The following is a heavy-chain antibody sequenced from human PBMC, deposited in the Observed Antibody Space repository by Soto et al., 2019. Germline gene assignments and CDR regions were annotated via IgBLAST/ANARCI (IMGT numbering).Heavy chain of an antibody. D-gene: IGHD3-9*01. CDR3: AHRAFDRYSRLTGLDY. CDR2: IYWDGDR. J-gene: IGHJ4*02. CDR1: GFSLSTRGVG. V-gene: IGHV2-5*02. Sequence: QITLKESGPTLVKPTQTLTLTCTFSGFSLSTRGVGVGWIRQPPEKALEWLALIYWDGDRHYSPALKHRLTITNATSINQVALTMTNTDPLYTATYSCAHRAFDRYSRLTGLDYWGQGTLVTVSS.